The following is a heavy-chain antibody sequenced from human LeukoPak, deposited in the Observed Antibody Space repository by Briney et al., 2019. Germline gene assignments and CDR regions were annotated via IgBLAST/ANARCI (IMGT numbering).Heavy chain of an antibody. CDR1: GGSISSYY. CDR3: ATIRGWPDEVDY. V-gene: IGHV4-59*08. D-gene: IGHD6-19*01. J-gene: IGHJ4*02. Sequence: SETLSLTCTVSGGSISSYYWSWIRQPPGKGLEWIGYIYYSGSTNYNPSLKSRVTISVDTSKNQFSLKLSSVTAADTAVYYCATIRGWPDEVDYWGQGTLVTVSS. CDR2: IYYSGST.